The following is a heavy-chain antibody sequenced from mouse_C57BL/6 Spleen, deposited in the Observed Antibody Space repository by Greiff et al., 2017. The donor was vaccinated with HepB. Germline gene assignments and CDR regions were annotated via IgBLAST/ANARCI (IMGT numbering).Heavy chain of an antibody. V-gene: IGHV14-4*01. Sequence: VQLKESGAELVRPGASVKLSCTASGFNIKDDYMHWVKQRPEQGLEWIGWIDPENGDTEYASKFQGKATITADTSSNTAYLQLSSLTSEDTAVYYCTTSYYYYGSSPNYYAMDYWGQGTSVTVSS. CDR3: TTSYYYYGSSPNYYAMDY. CDR2: IDPENGDT. J-gene: IGHJ4*01. CDR1: GFNIKDDY. D-gene: IGHD1-1*01.